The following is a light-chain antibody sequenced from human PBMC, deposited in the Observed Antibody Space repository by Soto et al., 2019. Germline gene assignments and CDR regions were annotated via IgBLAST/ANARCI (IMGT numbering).Light chain of an antibody. J-gene: IGKJ1*01. Sequence: EIVLTQFPCTFSLSPGERSTLSCRASQSVGSNYLAWYQQRPGQPPNLLIFGASHRAPDIPDRFSGSGSGTDFTLTISRLEPEDFAVYYCQQYGGSVQTFGQGTKVDIK. CDR2: GAS. V-gene: IGKV3-20*01. CDR1: QSVGSNY. CDR3: QQYGGSVQT.